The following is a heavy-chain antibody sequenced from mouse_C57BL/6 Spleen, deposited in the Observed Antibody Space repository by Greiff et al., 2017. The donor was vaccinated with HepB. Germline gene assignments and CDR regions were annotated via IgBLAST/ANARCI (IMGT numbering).Heavy chain of an antibody. V-gene: IGHV1-15*01. CDR3: TRDQGAY. J-gene: IGHJ3*01. CDR1: GYTFTDYE. Sequence: VQLQQSGAELVRPGASVTLSCKASGYTFTDYEMHWVKQTPVHGLGWIGAIDPETGGTAYNQKFKGKAILTADKSSSTAYMELRSLTSEDSAVYYCTRDQGAYWGQGTLVTVSA. CDR2: IDPETGGT.